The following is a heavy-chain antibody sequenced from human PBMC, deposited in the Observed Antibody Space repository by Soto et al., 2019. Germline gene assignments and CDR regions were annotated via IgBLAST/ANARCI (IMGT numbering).Heavy chain of an antibody. D-gene: IGHD1-1*01. V-gene: IGHV3-7*05. Sequence: EVHLVESGGGLVQRGGPLSLSCAAAGFPFRAYWMSWFRQAPGKGLEWVANIDQDGSGKYYVNSVRGRFTISRDNAHNSLSLQTNSLRDEDTAVYFCARRREGTGRTLDYWGQGTLVTVSS. J-gene: IGHJ4*02. CDR1: GFPFRAYW. CDR3: ARRREGTGRTLDY. CDR2: IDQDGSGK.